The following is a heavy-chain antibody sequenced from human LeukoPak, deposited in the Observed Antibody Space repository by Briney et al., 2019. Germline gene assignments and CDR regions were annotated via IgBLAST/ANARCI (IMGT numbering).Heavy chain of an antibody. J-gene: IGHJ4*02. CDR3: ARLGGDDILTGYYIDY. CDR1: GYIFTTYW. V-gene: IGHV5-51*01. Sequence: GESLKISCKGSGYIFTTYWIGWVRQMPGKGLEWMGIIFPGDSDTIYSPSFQGQVTISADKSISTAYLQWSSLKASDTAMYYCARLGGDDILTGYYIDYWGQGTLVTVSS. CDR2: IFPGDSDT. D-gene: IGHD3-9*01.